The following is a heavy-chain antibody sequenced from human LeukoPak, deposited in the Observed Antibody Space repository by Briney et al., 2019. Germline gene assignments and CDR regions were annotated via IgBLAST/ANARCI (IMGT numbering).Heavy chain of an antibody. CDR1: GGSISSYY. CDR3: ARWPGSSWSIFDY. Sequence: SETLSLTCTVSGGSISSYYWSWIRQPPGKGLEWIGYIYYSGSTNYNPSLKSRVTISVDTSKNQFSLKLSSVTAADTAVYYCARWPGSSWSIFDYWGQGTLVTVSS. CDR2: IYYSGST. V-gene: IGHV4-59*01. J-gene: IGHJ4*02. D-gene: IGHD6-13*01.